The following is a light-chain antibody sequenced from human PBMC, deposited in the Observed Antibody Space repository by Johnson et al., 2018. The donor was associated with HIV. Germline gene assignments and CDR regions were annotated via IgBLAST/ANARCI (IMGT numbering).Light chain of an antibody. CDR1: SSNIVNIY. Sequence: QSVLTQPPSVSAAPGQKVTISCSASSSNIVNIYISWYQHLPGTAPKLLIYENNKRPSGIPDRFSGPKSGTSATLGITGLQTGDEADYYCGTGDSSLSAYVFGTGTKVTVL. CDR3: GTGDSSLSAYV. J-gene: IGLJ1*01. CDR2: ENN. V-gene: IGLV1-51*02.